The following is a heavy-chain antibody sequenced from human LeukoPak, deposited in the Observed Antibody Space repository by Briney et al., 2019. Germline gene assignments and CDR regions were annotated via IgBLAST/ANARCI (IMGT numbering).Heavy chain of an antibody. CDR2: IWYDGSNK. V-gene: IGHV3-33*01. CDR3: ARVQSAYYYYYGMDV. Sequence: GYLRLSCAASGFTFSSYGMHWVRQAPGKGLEWVAVIWYDGSNKYYADSVKGRFTISRDNSKNTLYLQMNSLRAEDTAVYYCARVQSAYYYYYGMDVWGQGTTVTVSS. J-gene: IGHJ6*02. CDR1: GFTFSSYG.